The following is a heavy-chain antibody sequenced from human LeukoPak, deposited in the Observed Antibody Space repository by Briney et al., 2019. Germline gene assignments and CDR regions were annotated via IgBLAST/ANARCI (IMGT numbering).Heavy chain of an antibody. CDR1: SGSISSYY. J-gene: IGHJ6*02. Sequence: SETLSLTCTVSSGSISSYYWSWIRQPPGKGLEWIGYIYYSGSTNYNPSLKSRVTISVDTSKNQFSLKLSSVTAADTAVYYCARDIRYYYGMDVWGQGTTVTVSS. D-gene: IGHD2-21*01. V-gene: IGHV4-59*01. CDR2: IYYSGST. CDR3: ARDIRYYYGMDV.